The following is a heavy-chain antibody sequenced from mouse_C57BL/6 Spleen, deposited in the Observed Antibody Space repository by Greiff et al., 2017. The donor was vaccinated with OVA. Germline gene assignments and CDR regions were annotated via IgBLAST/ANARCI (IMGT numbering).Heavy chain of an antibody. J-gene: IGHJ4*01. CDR1: GFTFSDYG. Sequence: EVKLMESGGGLVKPGGSLKLSCAASGFTFSDYGMHWVRQAPEKGLEWVAYISSGSSTIYYADTVKGRFTISRDNAKNTLFLQMTSLRSEDTAMYYCARGHYYGNYDYAMDYWGQGTSVTVSS. V-gene: IGHV5-17*01. D-gene: IGHD2-1*01. CDR3: ARGHYYGNYDYAMDY. CDR2: ISSGSSTI.